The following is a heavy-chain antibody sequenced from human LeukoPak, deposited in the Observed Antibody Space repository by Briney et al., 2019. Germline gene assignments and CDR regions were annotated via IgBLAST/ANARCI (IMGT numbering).Heavy chain of an antibody. CDR3: ARLSGYEKGYVFDI. Sequence: GGSLRLSCAASGFTFSSYGMHWVPEAPAGGLECVVGIWNDGSHKFYTDSVKGRFTISRDNSKNTLSLKMSGLRAEDRAVYCYARLSGYEKGYVFDIWGEGTMVTVSS. J-gene: IGHJ3*02. V-gene: IGHV3-33*01. CDR1: GFTFSSYG. D-gene: IGHD5-12*01. CDR2: IWNDGSHK.